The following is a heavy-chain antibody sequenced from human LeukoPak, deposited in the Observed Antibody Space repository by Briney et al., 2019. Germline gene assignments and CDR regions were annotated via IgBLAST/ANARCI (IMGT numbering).Heavy chain of an antibody. CDR3: ARGIAVAGHNWFDP. J-gene: IGHJ5*02. Sequence: GRSLRLSCAASGFTFSSYGMHWVRQAPGQGLEWMGWINPNSGGTNYAQKFQGRVTMTRDTSISTAYMELSRLRSDDTAVYYCARGIAVAGHNWFDPWGQGTLVTVSS. D-gene: IGHD6-19*01. V-gene: IGHV1-2*02. CDR1: GFTFSSYG. CDR2: INPNSGGT.